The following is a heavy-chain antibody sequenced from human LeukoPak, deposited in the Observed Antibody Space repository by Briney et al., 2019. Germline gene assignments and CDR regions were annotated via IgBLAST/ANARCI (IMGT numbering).Heavy chain of an antibody. CDR2: IYYSGST. CDR1: GGSISSSSYY. CDR3: ASYTIFGVVIDY. Sequence: KPSETLSLTCTVSGGSISSSSYYWGWIRQPPGKGLQWIGSIYYSGSTYYNPSLKSRVTISVDTSKNQFSLKLSSVTAADTAVYYCASYTIFGVVIDYWGQGTLVTVSS. V-gene: IGHV4-39*01. J-gene: IGHJ4*02. D-gene: IGHD3-3*01.